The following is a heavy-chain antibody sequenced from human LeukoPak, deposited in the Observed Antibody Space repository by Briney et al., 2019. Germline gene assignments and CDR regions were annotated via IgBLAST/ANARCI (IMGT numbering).Heavy chain of an antibody. Sequence: RPSETLSLTCAVYGGSLSGYYWSWIRQPPGKGLEWIGEINHSGTTNYNPSLKSRVTISVDTSKNQFSLQLSSVTAADTAVYYCASHSGGYAYWGQGTLVTVSS. D-gene: IGHD5-12*01. CDR2: INHSGTT. V-gene: IGHV4-34*01. CDR1: GGSLSGYY. CDR3: ASHSGGYAY. J-gene: IGHJ4*02.